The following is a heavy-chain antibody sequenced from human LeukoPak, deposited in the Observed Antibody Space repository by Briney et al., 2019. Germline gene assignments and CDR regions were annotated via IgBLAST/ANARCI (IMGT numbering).Heavy chain of an antibody. V-gene: IGHV3-30*03. Sequence: GGSLRLSCAASGFTFSSYGMHWVRQAPGKGLEWVAVISYDGSNKYYADSVKGRFTISRDNSENTLYLQMNSLRAEDTAVYYCASLLQIAAEGYWGQGTLVTVSS. D-gene: IGHD6-6*01. CDR3: ASLLQIAAEGY. CDR1: GFTFSSYG. J-gene: IGHJ4*02. CDR2: ISYDGSNK.